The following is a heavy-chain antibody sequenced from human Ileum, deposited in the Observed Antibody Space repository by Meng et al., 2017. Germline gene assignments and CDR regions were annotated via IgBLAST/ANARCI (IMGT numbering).Heavy chain of an antibody. CDR1: GDSINRGDHY. Sequence: QVQLQESGPGLVKPSQTLSLTCALSGDSINRGDHYWTWIRQPPGKGPEWVGYIYSSGRTYYTPSLKGRLTISADTSQSTFSLKLNSVTATDTAVYFCAKATYLGSGYYFDYWGQGALVTVSS. D-gene: IGHD3-10*01. CDR3: AKATYLGSGYYFDY. J-gene: IGHJ4*02. CDR2: IYSSGRT. V-gene: IGHV4-30-4*01.